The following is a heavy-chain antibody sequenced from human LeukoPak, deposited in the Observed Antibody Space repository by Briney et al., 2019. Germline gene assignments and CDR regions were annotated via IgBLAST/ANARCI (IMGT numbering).Heavy chain of an antibody. CDR2: INPNSGGT. J-gene: IGHJ5*02. D-gene: IGHD2-2*01. CDR1: GHTFTGYY. Sequence: GASVKVSCKASGHTFTGYYMHWVRQAPGQGLEWMGWINPNSGGTNYAQKFQGRVTMTRDTSISTAYMELSRLRSDDTAVYYCARGPLTIVVVPAAIGHWGQGTLVTVSS. V-gene: IGHV1-2*02. CDR3: ARGPLTIVVVPAAIGH.